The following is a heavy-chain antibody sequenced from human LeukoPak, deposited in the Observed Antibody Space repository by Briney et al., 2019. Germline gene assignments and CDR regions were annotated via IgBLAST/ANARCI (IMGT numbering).Heavy chain of an antibody. V-gene: IGHV3-23*01. CDR1: GFTFSSYA. J-gene: IGHJ5*02. Sequence: GGSLGLSCTASGFTFSSYAMSWVRQAPGKGLEWVSSISGSSGMIDYADSVKGRFIISRDNSKNAQYLQMNSLRPEDSAVYYCANGRQLLDPWGQGTLVTVSS. D-gene: IGHD5-24*01. CDR3: ANGRQLLDP. CDR2: ISGSSGMI.